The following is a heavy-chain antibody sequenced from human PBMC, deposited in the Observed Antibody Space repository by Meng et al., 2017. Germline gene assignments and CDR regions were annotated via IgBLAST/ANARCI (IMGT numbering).Heavy chain of an antibody. CDR2: INHSGST. V-gene: IGHV4-34*01. Sequence: QVHLQQWGAGLLKPSETLSLTCAGYGGSFSGYYWSWIRQPPGKGLEWIGEINHSGSTNYNPSLKSRVTISVDTSKNQFSLKLSSVTAADTAVYYCARVRYYYDSSGYYATSYYFDYWGQGTLVTVSS. J-gene: IGHJ4*02. CDR3: ARVRYYYDSSGYYATSYYFDY. D-gene: IGHD3-22*01. CDR1: GGSFSGYY.